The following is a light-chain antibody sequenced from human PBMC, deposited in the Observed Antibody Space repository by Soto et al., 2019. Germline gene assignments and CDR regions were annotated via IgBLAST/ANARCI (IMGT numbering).Light chain of an antibody. CDR1: QRVSSSY. J-gene: IGKJ2*01. CDR3: QRYGSSPPFT. CDR2: GAS. V-gene: IGKV3-20*01. Sequence: EIELTQSPCTLSLSPGERATISCRASQRVSSSYLAWYQQKPGQAPRLLIYGASSRATGIPDRFSGSGAGTDFILTISSLEPEDFAVYFCQRYGSSPPFTFGRGTKVEI.